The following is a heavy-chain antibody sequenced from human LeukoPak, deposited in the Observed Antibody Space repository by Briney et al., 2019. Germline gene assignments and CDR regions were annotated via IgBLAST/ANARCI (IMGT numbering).Heavy chain of an antibody. D-gene: IGHD3-10*01. CDR1: GGTFSSYA. Sequence: SVKVSCKASGGTFSSYAISWVRQAPGQGLEWMGRIIPIFGTANYAQKFQGRVTITTDESTSTAYMELSSLRSEDTAVYYCANSLYGCRLYYYYLGQGTLVTGSS. J-gene: IGHJ4*01. CDR2: IIPIFGTA. V-gene: IGHV1-69*05. CDR3: ANSLYGCRLYYYY.